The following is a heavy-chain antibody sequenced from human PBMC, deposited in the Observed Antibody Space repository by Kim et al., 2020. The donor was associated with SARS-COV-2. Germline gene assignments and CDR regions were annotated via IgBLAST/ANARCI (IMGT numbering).Heavy chain of an antibody. CDR1: GYSFTNYG. Sequence: ASVKVSCKASGYSFTNYGIGWVRQAPGQALEWMGWISPYNGNTNYAQNFQGRVTMTTDTSTSTAYMELRSLRSDDTAVYYCGRGGVYCSGDSCPDNWFDPWGQGTLVTVSS. J-gene: IGHJ5*02. V-gene: IGHV1-18*01. CDR3: GRGGVYCSGDSCPDNWFDP. D-gene: IGHD2-15*01. CDR2: ISPYNGNT.